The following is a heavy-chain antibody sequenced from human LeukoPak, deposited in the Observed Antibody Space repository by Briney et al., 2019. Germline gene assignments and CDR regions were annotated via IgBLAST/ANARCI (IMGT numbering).Heavy chain of an antibody. CDR3: VKDRGLWSGFGSYYFDF. V-gene: IGHV3-23*01. J-gene: IGHJ4*02. Sequence: GGSLRLSCAASGFTVSSNYMSWVRQAPGKGLEWVSGITNGGGSTYYADSVKGRFTISRDNSKNTLYLQMNSLRTEDTAAYYCVKDRGLWSGFGSYYFDFWGQGTLVTVSS. D-gene: IGHD3-3*01. CDR1: GFTVSSNY. CDR2: ITNGGGST.